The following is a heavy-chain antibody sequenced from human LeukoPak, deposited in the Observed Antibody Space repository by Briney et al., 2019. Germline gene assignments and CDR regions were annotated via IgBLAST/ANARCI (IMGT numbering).Heavy chain of an antibody. J-gene: IGHJ6*03. D-gene: IGHD3-10*01. CDR3: ARGLREFGYYYYHMDV. CDR2: INDSGRI. Sequence: SETLSLTCTVYGGSFSGYYWSWIRQPPGKGLEWIGEINDSGRINYNPSLKSRVTISLDTSKNQFSLKLRSVTAADTAVYYCARGLREFGYYYYHMDVWDIGTTVTVSS. CDR1: GGSFSGYY. V-gene: IGHV4-34*01.